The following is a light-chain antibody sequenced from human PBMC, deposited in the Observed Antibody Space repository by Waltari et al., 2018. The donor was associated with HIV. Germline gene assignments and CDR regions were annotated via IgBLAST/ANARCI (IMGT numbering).Light chain of an antibody. CDR1: NPGYRS. Sequence: YELTQPPSVSVAPGQTATITCGGDNPGYRSLHWYQQKAGQPPVLVFSEDTDRPSGVPDLFSGSKSGNTATLAISRVEDGDEADYYCQVWASNSAYVVFGGRTKLTVL. CDR2: EDT. V-gene: IGLV3-21*02. CDR3: QVWASNSAYVV. J-gene: IGLJ2*01.